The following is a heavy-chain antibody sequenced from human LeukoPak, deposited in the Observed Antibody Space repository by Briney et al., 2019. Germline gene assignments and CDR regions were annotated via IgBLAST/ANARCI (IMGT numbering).Heavy chain of an antibody. CDR2: ISSSSSTI. D-gene: IGHD4-17*01. CDR1: GFTISSYS. CDR3: STLPNNDYGDFP. Sequence: GRSLRLSCAASGFTISSYSMNWVRQAPGKGLEWVSYISSSSSTIYYADSVKGRFTISRDNAKNSLYLQMNSLRAEDTAVYYCSTLPNNDYGDFPWGQGTLVTVSS. J-gene: IGHJ5*02. V-gene: IGHV3-48*04.